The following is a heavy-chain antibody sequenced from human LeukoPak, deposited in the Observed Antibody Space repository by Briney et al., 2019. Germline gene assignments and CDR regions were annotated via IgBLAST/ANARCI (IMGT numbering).Heavy chain of an antibody. CDR2: INAGNGNT. D-gene: IGHD1-1*01. J-gene: IGHJ4*02. CDR1: GYTCTSYA. Sequence: ASVKVSCKASGYTCTSYAMHWVRQAPGQRLEGMGWINAGNGNTKYSQKFQGRVTITRDTSARTAYMELSSLRSEDTAVYYCARSGTTGWLIDYWGQGTLVTVSS. CDR3: ARSGTTGWLIDY. V-gene: IGHV1-3*01.